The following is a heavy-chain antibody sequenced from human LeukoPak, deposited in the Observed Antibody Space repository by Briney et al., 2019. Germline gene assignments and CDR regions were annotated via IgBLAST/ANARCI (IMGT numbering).Heavy chain of an antibody. J-gene: IGHJ4*02. CDR1: GYTFTSYA. Sequence: ASVKVSCKASGYTFTSYAMNWVRQAPGQGLEWMGWINPNSGGTNYAQKFQGRVTMTRDTSISTAYMELSRLRSDDTAVYYCARDSYDILTGYPPNFDYWGQGTLVTVSS. D-gene: IGHD3-9*01. CDR2: INPNSGGT. CDR3: ARDSYDILTGYPPNFDY. V-gene: IGHV1-2*02.